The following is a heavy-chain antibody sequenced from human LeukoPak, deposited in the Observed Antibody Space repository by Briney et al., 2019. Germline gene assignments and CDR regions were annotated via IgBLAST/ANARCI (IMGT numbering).Heavy chain of an antibody. CDR3: AKGVGYGGMDV. Sequence: GGSLRLSCAASGFTFSGYGMHWVRQAPGKGLEWVAVISYDGHNEYYADSVKGRFTISRDNSKNTVYVQTNSLRAEDTAVYYCAKGVGYGGMDVWGQGTTVTVSS. V-gene: IGHV3-30*18. J-gene: IGHJ6*02. D-gene: IGHD2-8*01. CDR1: GFTFSGYG. CDR2: ISYDGHNE.